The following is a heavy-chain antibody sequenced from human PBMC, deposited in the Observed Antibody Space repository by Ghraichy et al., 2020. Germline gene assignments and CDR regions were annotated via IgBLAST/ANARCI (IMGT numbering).Heavy chain of an antibody. CDR3: AREGGLRYFERGSTGFDY. CDR2: IYYSGST. V-gene: IGHV4-31*03. Sequence: SQTLSLTCTVSGGSISSGGYYWSWIRQHPGKGLEWIGYIYYSGSTYYNPSLKSRVTISVDTSKNQFSLKLSSVTAADTAVYYCAREGGLRYFERGSTGFDYWGQGTLVTVSS. D-gene: IGHD3-9*01. J-gene: IGHJ4*02. CDR1: GGSISSGGYY.